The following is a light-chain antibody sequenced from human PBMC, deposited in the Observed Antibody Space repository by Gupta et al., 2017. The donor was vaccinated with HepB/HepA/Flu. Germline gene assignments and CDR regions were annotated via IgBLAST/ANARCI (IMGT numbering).Light chain of an antibody. CDR2: AAS. V-gene: IGKV1-39*01. J-gene: IGKJ1*01. Sequence: IHITQSPSSLSASVGDRVTITCRASQSISSYLNWYQQKPGKAPKLLIYAASSLQSGVPSRFSGSGSGTDFTLTISSRQPEDFATYYCQQRYSTPRTFGQGTKVEIK. CDR3: QQRYSTPRT. CDR1: QSISSY.